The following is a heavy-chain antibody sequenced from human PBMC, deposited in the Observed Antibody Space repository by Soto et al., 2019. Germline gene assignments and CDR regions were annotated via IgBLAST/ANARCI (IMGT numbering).Heavy chain of an antibody. CDR1: GYTFTSYG. CDR3: ARDKAHYYYMDV. J-gene: IGHJ6*03. V-gene: IGHV1-18*01. CDR2: ISAYNGNT. Sequence: APVKVSCKASGYTFTSYGISWVRQAPGQGLEWMGWISAYNGNTNYAQKLQGRVTMTTDTSTSTAYMELRSLRSDDTAVYYCARDKAHYYYMDVWGKGTTVTVSS.